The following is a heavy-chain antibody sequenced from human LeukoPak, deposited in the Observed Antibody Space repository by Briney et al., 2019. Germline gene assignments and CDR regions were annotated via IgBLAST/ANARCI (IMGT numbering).Heavy chain of an antibody. CDR1: GFTFSTYA. V-gene: IGHV3-23*01. D-gene: IGHD2-15*01. CDR3: APRVVGSAPFDY. J-gene: IGHJ4*02. CDR2: ISGSTGRT. Sequence: GGSLRLSCAASGFTFSTYAMSWVRQAPGKGLEWVSAISGSTGRTYYADSVKGRFTISRDNSKNTLYLQMNDLRAEDTAVYYCAPRVVGSAPFDYWGQGTLVTVSS.